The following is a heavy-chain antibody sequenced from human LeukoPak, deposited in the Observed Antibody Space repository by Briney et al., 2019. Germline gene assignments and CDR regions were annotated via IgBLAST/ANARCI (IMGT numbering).Heavy chain of an antibody. J-gene: IGHJ4*02. V-gene: IGHV5-51*01. Sequence: GESLKISCRASGYSFSTYWIGWVRQMPGKGLEWMGVIYPGDSDTRYSPSFQGQVTISADKSISTAYLQWSSLKASDTAMYYCARGAYNGYEFDCWGQGTLVTVSS. CDR1: GYSFSTYW. CDR2: IYPGDSDT. D-gene: IGHD5-12*01. CDR3: ARGAYNGYEFDC.